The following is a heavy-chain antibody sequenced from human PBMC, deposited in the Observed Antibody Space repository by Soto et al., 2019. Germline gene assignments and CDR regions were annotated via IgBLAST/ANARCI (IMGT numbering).Heavy chain of an antibody. D-gene: IGHD1-1*01. CDR1: GYTFSTYG. Sequence: ASVKVSCKVFGYTFSTYGLSWVRQAPGQGLEWMGWVSPYNGNTYYAPGLQGRVTMTTDTSTNTAYMSLRSLRSDDTAIYYCVRGGILEANRPYYSSGLDVWGQGTPVTVSS. CDR3: VRGGILEANRPYYSSGLDV. V-gene: IGHV1-18*01. J-gene: IGHJ6*02. CDR2: VSPYNGNT.